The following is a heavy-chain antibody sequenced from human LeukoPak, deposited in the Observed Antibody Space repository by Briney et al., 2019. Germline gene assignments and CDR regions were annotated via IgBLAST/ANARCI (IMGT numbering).Heavy chain of an antibody. J-gene: IGHJ4*02. CDR2: ISYDGSNK. CDR3: AKEGDTYYYDNSGKLDY. CDR1: GFTFSNYG. D-gene: IGHD3-22*01. Sequence: PGGPLRLSCAASGFTFSNYGMHWVRQAPGKGLEWAAVISYDGSNKYYADSVKGRFTISRDNSKNTLYLQMNSLRAEDTAVYYCAKEGDTYYYDNSGKLDYWGQGTLVTVSS. V-gene: IGHV3-30*18.